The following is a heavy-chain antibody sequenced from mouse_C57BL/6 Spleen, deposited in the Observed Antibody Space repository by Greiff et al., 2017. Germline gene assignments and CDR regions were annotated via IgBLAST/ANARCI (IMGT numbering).Heavy chain of an antibody. CDR3: TRGYYSNPYYAMDY. J-gene: IGHJ4*01. CDR1: GYTFTSYW. D-gene: IGHD2-5*01. Sequence: QVQLQQPGAELVKPGASVKLSCKASGYTFTSYWMHWVKQRPGQGLEWIGMIHPNSGSTNYNEKFKSKATLTVDKSASTAYMQLSSLTSEDSAVYYSTRGYYSNPYYAMDYWGQGTSVTVSS. CDR2: IHPNSGST. V-gene: IGHV1-64*01.